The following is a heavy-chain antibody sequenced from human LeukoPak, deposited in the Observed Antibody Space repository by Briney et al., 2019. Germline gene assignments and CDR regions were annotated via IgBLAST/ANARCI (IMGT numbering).Heavy chain of an antibody. J-gene: IGHJ6*03. CDR1: GASTVRDY. D-gene: IGHD3-22*01. Sequence: SETLSLTCTVSGASTVRDYWSWIRQPAGKGLEWIGRIYTSGSTNYNPSLKSRVTMSVDTSKNQFSLKLSSVTAADTAVYYCAREVDSSGYYYYYYYYMDVWGKGTTVTVSS. CDR2: IYTSGST. V-gene: IGHV4-4*07. CDR3: AREVDSSGYYYYYYYYMDV.